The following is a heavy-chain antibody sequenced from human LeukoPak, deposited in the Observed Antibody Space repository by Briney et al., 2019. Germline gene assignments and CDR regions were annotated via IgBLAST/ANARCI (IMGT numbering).Heavy chain of an antibody. D-gene: IGHD2-2*01. CDR2: ISGSGGST. CDR1: GFTFSSYA. Sequence: PGGSLRLSCAASGFTFSSYAMSWVRQAPGKGLEWVSAISGSGGSTYYADSVKGRFTIYRDNSKNTLYLQMNSLRAEDTAVYYCVVVVPAAHSFDYWGQGTLVTVSS. J-gene: IGHJ4*02. CDR3: VVVVPAAHSFDY. V-gene: IGHV3-23*01.